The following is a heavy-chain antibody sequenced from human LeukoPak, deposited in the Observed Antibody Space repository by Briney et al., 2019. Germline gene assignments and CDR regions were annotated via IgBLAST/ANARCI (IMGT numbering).Heavy chain of an antibody. J-gene: IGHJ4*02. V-gene: IGHV3-30*01. Sequence: PGRSLRLSCAASGFTFSSYAMHWVRQAPGKGLEWVAVISYHGDITYYADSVKGRFTMSRDNSKTTLFLQLNSLRAEDTAVYYCARDSTYYYDWGSSGPHYFDYWGQGILVTVSS. D-gene: IGHD3-10*01. CDR2: ISYHGDIT. CDR1: GFTFSSYA. CDR3: ARDSTYYYDWGSSGPHYFDY.